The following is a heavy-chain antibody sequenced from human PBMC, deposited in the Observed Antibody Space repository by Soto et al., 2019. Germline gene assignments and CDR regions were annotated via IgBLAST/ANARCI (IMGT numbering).Heavy chain of an antibody. V-gene: IGHV5-51*01. Sequence: GESLKISCEGSGYSFTSYWIGWVRQMPGKGLEWMGIIYPGDSDTRYRPSFQGKVTISADKSISTAYLPWSSLKASDTAMYFCARLAWEFGSGWFPTYFVYSGQGTLVTGFS. CDR1: GYSFTSYW. CDR3: ARLAWEFGSGWFPTYFVY. CDR2: IYPGDSDT. D-gene: IGHD6-19*01. J-gene: IGHJ4*02.